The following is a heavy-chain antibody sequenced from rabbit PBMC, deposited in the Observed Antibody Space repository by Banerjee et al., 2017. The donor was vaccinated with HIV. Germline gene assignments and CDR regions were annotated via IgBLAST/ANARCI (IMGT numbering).Heavy chain of an antibody. D-gene: IGHD3-3*01. CDR2: IYAGSSDTT. CDR3: ARGSAINYGHAFNL. Sequence: QSLEESGGDLVKPGASLTLTCTASGFSLSSSYWICWVRQAPGKGLEWIACIYAGSSDTTYYASWAKGRFTISKTSSTTVTLQMTSLTAADTATYFCARGSAINYGHAFNLWGPGTLSP. J-gene: IGHJ4*01. CDR1: GFSLSSSYW. V-gene: IGHV1S40*01.